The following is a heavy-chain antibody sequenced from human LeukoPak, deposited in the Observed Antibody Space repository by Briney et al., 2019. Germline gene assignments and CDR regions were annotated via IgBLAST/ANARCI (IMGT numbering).Heavy chain of an antibody. CDR2: ISESGGST. J-gene: IGHJ4*02. CDR3: AKDVVLTPGYFDY. D-gene: IGHD4/OR15-4a*01. V-gene: IGHV3-23*01. CDR1: GFPFSNYD. Sequence: GGSLRLSCAASGFPFSNYDMSWVRQAPGEGVEGVSSISESGGSTYYADSVKGRLTISRDNSKNTLYLQMNSLRAEDTAVYYCAKDVVLTPGYFDYWGQGTLVTVSS.